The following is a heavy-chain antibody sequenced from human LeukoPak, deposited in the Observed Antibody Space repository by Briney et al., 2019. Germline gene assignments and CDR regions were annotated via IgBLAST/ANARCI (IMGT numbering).Heavy chain of an antibody. D-gene: IGHD1-20*01. Sequence: GGSLRLSCAASGFTFSSYWMSWVRQAPGKGLEWVANIKQDGSEKYYVDSVKGRFTISRDNAKNSLYLQMNSLRAKDTAVYYCARGSIGISNWFDPWGQGTLVTVSS. J-gene: IGHJ5*02. V-gene: IGHV3-7*01. CDR2: IKQDGSEK. CDR3: ARGSIGISNWFDP. CDR1: GFTFSSYW.